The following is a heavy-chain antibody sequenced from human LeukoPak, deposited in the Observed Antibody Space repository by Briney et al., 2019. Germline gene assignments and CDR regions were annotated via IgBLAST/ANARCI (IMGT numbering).Heavy chain of an antibody. V-gene: IGHV3-21*04. CDR2: ISSSSSYI. Sequence: GGSLRLSCAASGFTFSSYSMTWVRQAPGKGLEWVSSISSSSSYIYYADSVKGRFTISRDNSKNTLYLQMNSLRAEDTAVYYCAKHGSPYGDYADYWGQGTLVTVSS. J-gene: IGHJ4*02. D-gene: IGHD4-17*01. CDR1: GFTFSSYS. CDR3: AKHGSPYGDYADY.